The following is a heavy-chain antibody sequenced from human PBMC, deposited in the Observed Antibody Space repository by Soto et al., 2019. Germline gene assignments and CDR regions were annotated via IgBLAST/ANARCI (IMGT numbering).Heavy chain of an antibody. J-gene: IGHJ4*02. CDR1: GFTFSGHT. CDR3: ARGLDY. Sequence: GGSLRLSCAASGFTFSGHTMHWVRQAPGRGLEWISSITSSGSYTFYADSMKGRFTISRDNAKNSVYLQMNSLRVDDTAVYYCARGLDYWGLGTLVTVSS. CDR2: ITSSGSYT. V-gene: IGHV3-21*01.